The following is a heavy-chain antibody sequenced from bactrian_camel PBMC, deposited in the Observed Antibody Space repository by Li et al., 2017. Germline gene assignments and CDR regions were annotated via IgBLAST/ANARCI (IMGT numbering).Heavy chain of an antibody. V-gene: IGHV3S40*01. J-gene: IGHJ4*01. D-gene: IGHD6*01. CDR3: AANDGPDCTVLGMDTFFTH. CDR2: IYTGGGTM. Sequence: DVQLVESGGGSVQAGGSLRLSCSASGYTQRPNCLGWLRQAPGKEREAVAAIYTGGGTMYFDDSVKGRFTISQDNAKNTVYLQMDSLSPEDTAIYVCAANDGPDCTVLGMDTFFTHRGQGTQVTVS. CDR1: GYTQRPNC.